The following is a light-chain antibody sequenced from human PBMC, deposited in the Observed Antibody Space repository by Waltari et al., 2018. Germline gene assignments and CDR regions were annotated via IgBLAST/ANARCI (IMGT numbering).Light chain of an antibody. J-gene: IGLJ2*01. CDR3: SSYTSSSTLV. Sequence: QSALTQPASVSGSPGQSITISCTGTSSDVGGYNYVSWYQQNPGKAPKLMIYDVSKRPSGVSNRFSGSKSGNTASLTISGLQAEDEADYYCSSYTSSSTLVFGGGTKLTVL. V-gene: IGLV2-14*01. CDR2: DVS. CDR1: SSDVGGYNY.